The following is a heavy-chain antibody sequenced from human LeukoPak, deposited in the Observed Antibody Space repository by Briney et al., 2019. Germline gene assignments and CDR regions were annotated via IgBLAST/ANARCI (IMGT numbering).Heavy chain of an antibody. V-gene: IGHV7-4-1*02. CDR1: GYTFTSYA. Sequence: GASVKVSCKASGYTFTSYAMNWVRQAPGQGLEWMGWINTNTGNPTYAQGFTGQFVFSLDTSVSTAYLQISSLKAEDTAVYYCARDVDYDILTGYYNWFDPWGQGTLVTVSS. CDR2: INTNTGNP. J-gene: IGHJ5*02. CDR3: ARDVDYDILTGYYNWFDP. D-gene: IGHD3-9*01.